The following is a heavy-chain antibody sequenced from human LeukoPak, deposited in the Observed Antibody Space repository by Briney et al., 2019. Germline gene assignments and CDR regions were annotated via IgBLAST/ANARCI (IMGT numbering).Heavy chain of an antibody. CDR2: ISYDGSNK. CDR3: TTDIRRSSGYKIDY. V-gene: IGHV3-30*03. D-gene: IGHD3-22*01. Sequence: GGSLRLSCAASGFTFSSYGMHWVRQAPGKGLEWVAVISYDGSNKYYADSVKGRFTISRDNSKNTLYLQMNSLKTEDTAVYYCTTDIRRSSGYKIDYWGQGTLVTVSS. CDR1: GFTFSSYG. J-gene: IGHJ4*02.